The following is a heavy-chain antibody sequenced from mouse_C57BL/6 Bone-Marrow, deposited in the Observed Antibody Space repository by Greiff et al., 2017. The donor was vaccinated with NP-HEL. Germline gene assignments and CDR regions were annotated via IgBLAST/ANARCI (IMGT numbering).Heavy chain of an antibody. Sequence: EVQLQQSGPELVKPGASVKISCKASGYTFTDYYMNWVKQSHGKSLEWLGDINPNNGGTSYNQQFKGKATLTVDKSSSTAYMELRSLTSEDSAVYYCARVGNYDRFAYWGQGTLVTVAA. J-gene: IGHJ3*01. D-gene: IGHD2-4*01. V-gene: IGHV1-26*01. CDR1: GYTFTDYY. CDR3: ARVGNYDRFAY. CDR2: INPNNGGT.